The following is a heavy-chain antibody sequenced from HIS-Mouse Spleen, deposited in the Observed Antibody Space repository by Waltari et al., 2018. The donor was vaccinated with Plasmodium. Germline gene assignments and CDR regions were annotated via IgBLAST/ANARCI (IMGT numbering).Heavy chain of an antibody. CDR2: ISSSSSYI. V-gene: IGHV3-21*01. CDR3: TFRNSNWGSVVDY. D-gene: IGHD7-27*01. CDR1: TFSSYS. Sequence: TFSSYSMNWVRQAPGKGLEWVSSISSSSSYIYYADSVKGRFTISRDNAKNSLYLQMNSLRAEDTAVYYCTFRNSNWGSVVDYWGQGTLVTVSS. J-gene: IGHJ4*02.